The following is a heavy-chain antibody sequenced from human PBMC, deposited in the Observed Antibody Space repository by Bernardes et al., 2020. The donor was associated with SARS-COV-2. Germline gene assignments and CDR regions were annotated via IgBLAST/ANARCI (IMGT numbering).Heavy chain of an antibody. V-gene: IGHV2-5*01. CDR1: GFSLYRGAVG. D-gene: IGHD3-10*01. CDR2: IYGNDNK. Sequence: SGNTLLKPTQTLTLTCPFSGFSLYRGAVGVGWIRQPPGKALEWLAMIYGNDNKHYSPSLKNRLTIAKDTSNNQVVFTMTNMDPADTGTYYCAPRPSYLPHGWFDPWGQGSLVTVSS. CDR3: APRPSYLPHGWFDP. J-gene: IGHJ5*02.